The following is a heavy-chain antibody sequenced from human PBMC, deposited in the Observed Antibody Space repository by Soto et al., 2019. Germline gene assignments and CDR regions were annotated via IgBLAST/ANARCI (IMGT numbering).Heavy chain of an antibody. Sequence: GESLKISCAASGFTFSSYAMSWVRQAPGKGLEWVSAISGSGGSTYYADSVKGRFTISRDNSKYTLYLQMNSLRAEDTAVYYCADLRFLEWSPYYYYGMDVWDQGTTVTVSS. V-gene: IGHV3-23*01. CDR3: ADLRFLEWSPYYYYGMDV. CDR2: ISGSGGST. CDR1: GFTFSSYA. J-gene: IGHJ6*02. D-gene: IGHD3-3*01.